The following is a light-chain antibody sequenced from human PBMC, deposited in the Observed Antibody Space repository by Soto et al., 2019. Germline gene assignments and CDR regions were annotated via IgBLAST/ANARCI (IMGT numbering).Light chain of an antibody. CDR3: NSQRSSGTRV. V-gene: IGLV2-14*01. CDR1: SSDVGGYKH. Sequence: QSVLTQPPSVSGSPGQSITISCTGTSSDVGGYKHVSWYQHHPGKAPKLMIYEVSNRPSGVSNRFSGSKSGYTASLTISGLQAEDEADYYCNSQRSSGTRVFGTGTRSPS. J-gene: IGLJ1*01. CDR2: EVS.